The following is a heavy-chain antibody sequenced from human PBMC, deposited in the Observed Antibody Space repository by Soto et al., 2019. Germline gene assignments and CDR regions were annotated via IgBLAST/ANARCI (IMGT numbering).Heavy chain of an antibody. CDR3: ARPGSGYDVLSGQYFYYYHTMDV. V-gene: IGHV3-30-3*01. Sequence: GGSLRLSCAASGFLFNTYAMHWVRQAPGKWLEWVAVISYDGANKYYADSVKGRFTISRDNSKNTLYLQMSSLTTEDTAVYYCARPGSGYDVLSGQYFYYYHTMDVWGQGXTVTVYS. CDR2: ISYDGANK. J-gene: IGHJ6*02. CDR1: GFLFNTYA. D-gene: IGHD3-3*01.